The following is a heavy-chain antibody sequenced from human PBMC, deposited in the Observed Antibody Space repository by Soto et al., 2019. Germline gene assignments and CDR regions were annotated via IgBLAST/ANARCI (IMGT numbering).Heavy chain of an antibody. CDR1: GYTLTELS. CDR3: ATDPGSGPNFDY. Sequence: ASVKVSCKVSGYTLTELSMHWVRQAPGKGLEWMGGFDPEDGETIYAQKFQGRVTMTEDTSTDTAYMELSSLRSEDTAVYYCATDPGSGPNFDYWGQGTLVTVSS. J-gene: IGHJ4*02. V-gene: IGHV1-24*01. CDR2: FDPEDGET. D-gene: IGHD3-3*01.